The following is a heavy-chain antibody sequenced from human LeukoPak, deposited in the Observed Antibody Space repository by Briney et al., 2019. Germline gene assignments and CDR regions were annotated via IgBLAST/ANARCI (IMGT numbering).Heavy chain of an antibody. J-gene: IGHJ4*02. Sequence: PGGSLRLSCAASGFTFGSYEMNWVRQAPGKGLEWVSYISSSGSTICYADSVKGRFTISRDNAKNSLYLQMNSLRAEDTAVYFCAARAAFDYWGQGTLVTVSS. CDR3: AARAAFDY. CDR1: GFTFGSYE. V-gene: IGHV3-48*03. CDR2: ISSSGSTI.